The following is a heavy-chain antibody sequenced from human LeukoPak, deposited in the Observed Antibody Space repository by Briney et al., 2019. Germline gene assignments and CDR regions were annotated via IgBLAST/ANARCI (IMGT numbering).Heavy chain of an antibody. CDR2: ISSSSSYI. CDR1: GFTFRSYS. CDR3: ARGPYGGNLGVFYYYMDV. J-gene: IGHJ6*03. D-gene: IGHD4-23*01. V-gene: IGHV3-21*01. Sequence: GGSLTLSCPASGFTFRSYSMNWVRQAAGKGVEWVSSISSSSSYIYYAASVKGRFTISRKNAKNSLYLQMNRLSAEDTAVYYCARGPYGGNLGVFYYYMDVWGKGTTVTVSS.